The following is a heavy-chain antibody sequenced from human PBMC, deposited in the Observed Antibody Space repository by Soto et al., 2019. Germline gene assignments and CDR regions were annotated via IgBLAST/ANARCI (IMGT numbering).Heavy chain of an antibody. J-gene: IGHJ4*02. Sequence: QVYLVQSGAEVKKPGSSVKISCKASGGIFSSNTINWVRQAAGQGLEWMGGIIPLFGTANYAEKFQGRVTITADKSTKTEYMELTSLRSEDTAVYYCASKAACGGDWYACDSWGQGTLVTVSS. V-gene: IGHV1-69*06. D-gene: IGHD2-21*02. CDR3: ASKAACGGDWYACDS. CDR2: IIPLFGTA. CDR1: GGIFSSNT.